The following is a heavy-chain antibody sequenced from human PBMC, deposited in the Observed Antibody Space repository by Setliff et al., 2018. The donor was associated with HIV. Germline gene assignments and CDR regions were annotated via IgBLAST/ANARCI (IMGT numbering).Heavy chain of an antibody. CDR2: IYYSGST. V-gene: IGHV4-39*02. Sequence: SETLSLTCTVSGGSISSSTYYWGWIRQPPGKGLEWIGSIYYSGSTYYNPSLKSRVTISVDTSKNQFSLKLSSVTAADTAVYYCAREREAWSAYDSWGKGTLVTVSS. D-gene: IGHD3-3*01. J-gene: IGHJ5*02. CDR3: AREREAWSAYDS. CDR1: GGSISSSTYY.